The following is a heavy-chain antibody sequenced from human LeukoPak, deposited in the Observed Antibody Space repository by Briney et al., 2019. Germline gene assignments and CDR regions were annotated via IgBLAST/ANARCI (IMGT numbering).Heavy chain of an antibody. D-gene: IGHD2-2*01. J-gene: IGHJ4*02. CDR2: INTDGSIT. V-gene: IGHV3-74*01. CDR1: GFTFSTYW. Sequence: GGSLRLSCAASGFTFSTYWMHWVRQTPGKGLVWVSHINTDGSITNYADSVKGRFTISRDNSKNTLYLQMNSLRAEDTAVYYCAKVFNIVVVPAGFDYWGQGTLVTVSS. CDR3: AKVFNIVVVPAGFDY.